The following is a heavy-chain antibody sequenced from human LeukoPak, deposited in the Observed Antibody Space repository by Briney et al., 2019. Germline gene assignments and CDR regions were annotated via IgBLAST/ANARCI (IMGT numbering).Heavy chain of an antibody. CDR3: ASITEGAYFDY. Sequence: SETLSLTCTVSGGSISSSSYYWGWIRQPPGKGLEWIGSIYYSGSTYYNPSLKSRVTISVDTSKNQFSLKLSSVTAADTAVYYCASITEGAYFDYWGQGTLVTVSS. V-gene: IGHV4-39*07. D-gene: IGHD3-16*01. CDR2: IYYSGST. CDR1: GGSISSSSYY. J-gene: IGHJ4*02.